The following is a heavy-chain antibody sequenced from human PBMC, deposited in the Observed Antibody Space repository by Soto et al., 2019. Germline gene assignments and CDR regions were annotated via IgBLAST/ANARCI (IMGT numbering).Heavy chain of an antibody. CDR3: ARDHVVVTASDAFDI. V-gene: IGHV3-74*01. CDR2: INRDGSST. CDR1: GFTFSSYW. Sequence: GGSLRLSCAASGFTFSSYWMHWVRQAPRKGLVWVSRINRDGSSTSYADSVKGRFTISRDNAKNTLYLQMNSLRAEDTAVYYCARDHVVVTASDAFDIWGQGTMVTVSS. J-gene: IGHJ3*02. D-gene: IGHD2-21*02.